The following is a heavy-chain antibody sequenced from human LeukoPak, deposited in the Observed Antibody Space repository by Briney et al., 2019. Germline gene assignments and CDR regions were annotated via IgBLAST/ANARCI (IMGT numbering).Heavy chain of an antibody. Sequence: GTSLRLSCAASGFTFISYAIHWVRQAPGKGLEWVAVISFHGTDSFYADSVKGRFTISRDNSKNTLYLQMSSLRADDTAMYYCAKVSLNMVNDAFDIWGQGTMVSVSS. CDR2: ISFHGTDS. CDR3: AKVSLNMVNDAFDI. CDR1: GFTFISYA. J-gene: IGHJ3*02. D-gene: IGHD4/OR15-4a*01. V-gene: IGHV3-30*04.